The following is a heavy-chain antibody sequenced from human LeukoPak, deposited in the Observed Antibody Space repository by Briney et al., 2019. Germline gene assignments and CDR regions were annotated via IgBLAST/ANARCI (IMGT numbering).Heavy chain of an antibody. CDR2: ISYDGSNK. D-gene: IGHD6-19*01. V-gene: IGHV3-30*18. CDR3: AKGGSSGWYNVDY. J-gene: IGHJ4*02. CDR1: GFTFSSYG. Sequence: GGSLRLSCAASGFTFSSYGMLWVRQAPGKGLEWVAVISYDGSNKYYADSVKGRFTISRDNSKNTLYLQMNSLRAEDTAVYYCAKGGSSGWYNVDYWGQGTLVTVSS.